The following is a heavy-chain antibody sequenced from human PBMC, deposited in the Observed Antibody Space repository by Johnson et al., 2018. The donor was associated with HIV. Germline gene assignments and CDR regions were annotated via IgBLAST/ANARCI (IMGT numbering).Heavy chain of an antibody. V-gene: IGHV3-30*02. CDR1: GFTFSSYG. D-gene: IGHD2-15*01. Sequence: QVQLVESGGGVVQPGGSLRLSCAASGFTFSSYGMHWVRQAPGKGLEWVAFIRYDGSNKYYADSVKGRFTISRDNSKNTLYLQMNSLRSEDTAVYYCAKAGQLVAATSAFDIWGQGTMVTVSS. CDR3: AKAGQLVAATSAFDI. J-gene: IGHJ3*02. CDR2: IRYDGSNK.